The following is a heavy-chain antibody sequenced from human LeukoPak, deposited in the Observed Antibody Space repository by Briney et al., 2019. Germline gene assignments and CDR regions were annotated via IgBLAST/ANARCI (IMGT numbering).Heavy chain of an antibody. CDR1: GFTFSSYG. CDR3: ARDFYDILTGSRKPFDY. J-gene: IGHJ4*02. V-gene: IGHV3-33*01. D-gene: IGHD3-9*01. CDR2: IWYDGGDK. Sequence: PGGSLRLSCAASGFTFSSYGMHWVRQAPGKGLEWVAVIWYDGGDKYYADSVKGRFTISRDNSKNTLYLQMNSLRAEDTAVYYCARDFYDILTGSRKPFDYWGQGTLVTVSS.